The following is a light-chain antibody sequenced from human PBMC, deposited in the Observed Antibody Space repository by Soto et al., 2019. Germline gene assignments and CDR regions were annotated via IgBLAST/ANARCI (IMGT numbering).Light chain of an antibody. CDR2: LNSDGSH. V-gene: IGLV4-69*01. CDR3: QTWGTGIHYV. CDR1: IGHSSYA. Sequence: QPVLTQSPSASASLGASVKLTCTLSIGHSSYAIAWHQQQPEKGPRYLMKLNSDGSHSKGDGIPDRFSGSSSGAERYLTISSLQSEDEADYYCQTWGTGIHYVFGTGTKVTVL. J-gene: IGLJ1*01.